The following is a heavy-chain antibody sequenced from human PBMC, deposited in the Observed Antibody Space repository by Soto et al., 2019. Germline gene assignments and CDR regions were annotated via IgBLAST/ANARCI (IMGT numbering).Heavy chain of an antibody. D-gene: IGHD3-22*01. CDR3: ARDLGSSGYYLPFDY. CDR2: IYHSGST. J-gene: IGHJ4*02. V-gene: IGHV4-38-2*02. CDR1: GYSISSGYY. Sequence: SETLSLTCAVSGYSISSGYYWGWIRQPPGKGLEWIGSIYHSGSTYYNPSLKSRVTISVDTSKNQFSLKLSSVTAADTAVYYCARDLGSSGYYLPFDYWGQGTLVTVSS.